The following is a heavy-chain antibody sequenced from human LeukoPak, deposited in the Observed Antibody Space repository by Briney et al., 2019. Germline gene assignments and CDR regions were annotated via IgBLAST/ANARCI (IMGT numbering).Heavy chain of an antibody. CDR2: IYHSGST. CDR1: GGSISSGYY. Sequence: SETLSLTCSVSGGSISSGYYWGWIRQPPGKGLEWIGSIYHSGSTYYNPSLKSRVTISVDTSKNQFSLKLSSVTAADTAVYYCARATAGTTLFEGIDYWGQGTLVTVSS. D-gene: IGHD1-1*01. J-gene: IGHJ4*02. CDR3: ARATAGTTLFEGIDY. V-gene: IGHV4-38-2*02.